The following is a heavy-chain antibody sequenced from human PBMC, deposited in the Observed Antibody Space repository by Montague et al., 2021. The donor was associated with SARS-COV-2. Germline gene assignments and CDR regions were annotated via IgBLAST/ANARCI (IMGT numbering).Heavy chain of an antibody. CDR2: LHYAGSA. CDR1: GGSFSSGDSY. CDR3: VATYNSNWYYFDY. Sequence: SETLSLTCSVSGGSFSSGDSYWGWLRQAPGKGLEWIGDLHYAGSAYYXXXLRSRVTISADTSKNQFSLKLNSVTAADTAVYYCVATYNSNWYYFDYWGQGTLVTVSS. J-gene: IGHJ4*02. V-gene: IGHV4-39*01. D-gene: IGHD6-13*01.